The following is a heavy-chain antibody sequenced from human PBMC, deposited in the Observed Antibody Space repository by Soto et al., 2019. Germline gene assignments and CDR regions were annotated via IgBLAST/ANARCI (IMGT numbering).Heavy chain of an antibody. Sequence: HPGGSLRLSCGASGFTFSDDYMSWIRQAPGKGLEWVSAISGSGGSTYYADSVKGRFTISRDNSKNTLYLQMNSLRAEDTAVYYCAKDPSGGFLDYGMDVWGQGTTVTVSS. CDR3: AKDPSGGFLDYGMDV. CDR2: ISGSGGST. CDR1: GFTFSDDY. J-gene: IGHJ6*02. V-gene: IGHV3-23*01. D-gene: IGHD3-3*01.